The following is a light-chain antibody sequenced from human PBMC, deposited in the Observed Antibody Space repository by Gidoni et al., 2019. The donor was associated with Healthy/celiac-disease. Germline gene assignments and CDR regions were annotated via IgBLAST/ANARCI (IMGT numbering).Light chain of an antibody. Sequence: SPGQSITISCTGTSSDVGSYNLVSWYQRHPGKAPKLMIYEGSKRPSGVSNRFSGSKSGNTASRTISGLQAEDEADYDGCSYAGSSTFGVVFGGGTKLTVL. CDR1: SSDVGSYNL. CDR3: CSYAGSSTFGVV. V-gene: IGLV2-23*03. CDR2: EGS. J-gene: IGLJ2*01.